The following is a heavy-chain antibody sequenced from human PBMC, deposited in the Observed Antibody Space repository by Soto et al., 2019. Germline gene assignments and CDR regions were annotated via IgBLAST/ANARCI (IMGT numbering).Heavy chain of an antibody. CDR2: ISTSGRT. J-gene: IGHJ3*02. V-gene: IGHV4-4*07. CDR3: ARLHLPALQGAFDI. D-gene: IGHD2-2*01. Sequence: SDTLSLTCSVSGGSIKSDYWTWIRQSAGKGLEWIGRISTSGRTTYNPSLKSRVTMSIDTSRNQFSLTLISVTAADTALYYCARLHLPALQGAFDIWGQGTMVTVSS. CDR1: GGSIKSDY.